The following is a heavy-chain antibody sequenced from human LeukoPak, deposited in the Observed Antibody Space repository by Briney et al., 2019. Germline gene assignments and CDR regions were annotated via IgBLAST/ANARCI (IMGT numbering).Heavy chain of an antibody. D-gene: IGHD3-3*01. CDR1: GYTFTSYG. CDR2: ISAHNGNR. CDR3: VRDTSYDFWSDPTELFDV. V-gene: IGHV1-18*01. Sequence: ASVKVSCKASGYTFTSYGISWVRQAPGQGPEWMGWISAHNGNRNYAQKIQGRVTMTTDTSTSAVYMELRSLSSDDTAVYYCVRDTSYDFWSDPTELFDVWGQGTRVTVS. J-gene: IGHJ3*01.